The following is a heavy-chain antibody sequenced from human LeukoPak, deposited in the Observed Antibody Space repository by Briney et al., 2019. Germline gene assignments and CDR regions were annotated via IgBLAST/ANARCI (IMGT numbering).Heavy chain of an antibody. V-gene: IGHV4-34*01. J-gene: IGHJ4*02. CDR3: ARESKYSSSLGGYFDY. D-gene: IGHD6-6*01. CDR2: INHSGST. CDR1: GGSFSGYY. Sequence: SETLSLTCAVYGGSFSGYYWSWIRQPPGKGLEWIGEINHSGSTNYNPSLKSRVTISVDTSKSQFSLKLSSVTAADTAVYYCARESKYSSSLGGYFDYWGQGTLVTVSS.